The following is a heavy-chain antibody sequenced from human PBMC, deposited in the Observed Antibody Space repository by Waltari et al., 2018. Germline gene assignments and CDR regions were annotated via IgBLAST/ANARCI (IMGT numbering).Heavy chain of an antibody. D-gene: IGHD1-26*01. V-gene: IGHV1-69*10. CDR3: ARVGGATTNYYYMDV. J-gene: IGHJ6*03. CDR1: GGTFSSYA. Sequence: QVQLVQSGAEVKKPGSSVKVSCKASGGTFSSYAISWVRQAPGQGLEWMGGIIPILGIANYAQKVQGRVTITADKSTSTAYMELSSLRSEDTAVYYCARVGGATTNYYYMDVWGKGTTVTVSS. CDR2: IIPILGIA.